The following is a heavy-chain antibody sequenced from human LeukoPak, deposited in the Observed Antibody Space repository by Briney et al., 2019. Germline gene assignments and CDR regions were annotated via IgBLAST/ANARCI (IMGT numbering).Heavy chain of an antibody. Sequence: GGSLRLSRAASGFTFTNFEMNWVRQAPGKGLEWVSYISYSESTTSYADSVKGRFTISRDNAKNSLYLQMNSLRAEDTAVYYCARAGPPAFDPWGQGTLVTVSS. CDR1: GFTFTNFE. V-gene: IGHV3-48*03. CDR3: ARAGPPAFDP. J-gene: IGHJ5*02. CDR2: ISYSESTT.